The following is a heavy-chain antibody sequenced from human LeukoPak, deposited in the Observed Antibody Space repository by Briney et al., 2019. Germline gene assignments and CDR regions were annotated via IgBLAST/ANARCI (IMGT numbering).Heavy chain of an antibody. J-gene: IGHJ4*02. CDR3: ARGRGYDFWSNYYYFDY. Sequence: ASVKVSCRASGCTFTNYDISWVRQATGQGLEWMGWMNPNSGNTDFAQKFQGRVTMTRNISITTTYMELSALRSEDTAVYYCARGRGYDFWSNYYYFDYWGQGILVTVSS. CDR1: GCTFTNYD. V-gene: IGHV1-8*01. CDR2: MNPNSGNT. D-gene: IGHD3-3*01.